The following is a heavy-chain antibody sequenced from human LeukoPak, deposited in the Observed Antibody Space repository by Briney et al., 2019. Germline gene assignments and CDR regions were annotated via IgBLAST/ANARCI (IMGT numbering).Heavy chain of an antibody. V-gene: IGHV3-23*01. CDR3: AKDLVGVEKILPMRKFYYDSSGYQP. CDR2: ISGSGGST. CDR1: GFTFSSYA. J-gene: IGHJ5*02. Sequence: GGSLRLSCAASGFTFSSYAMSWVRQASGKGLEWVSAISGSGGSTYYADSVKGRFTISRDNSKNTLYLQMNSLRAEDTAVYYCAKDLVGVEKILPMRKFYYDSSGYQPWGQGTLVTVSS. D-gene: IGHD3-22*01.